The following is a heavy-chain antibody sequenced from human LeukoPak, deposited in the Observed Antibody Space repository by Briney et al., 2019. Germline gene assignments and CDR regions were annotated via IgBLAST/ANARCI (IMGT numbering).Heavy chain of an antibody. Sequence: SVKVSCKASGGTFSSYAISWVRQAPGQGLEWTGGIIPIFGTANYAQKFQGRVTITADKSTSTAYMELSSLRSEDTAVYYCARESYCSGGSCYTYYFDYWGQGPLVPVSS. CDR2: IIPIFGTA. CDR1: GGTFSSYA. J-gene: IGHJ4*02. D-gene: IGHD2-15*01. CDR3: ARESYCSGGSCYTYYFDY. V-gene: IGHV1-69*06.